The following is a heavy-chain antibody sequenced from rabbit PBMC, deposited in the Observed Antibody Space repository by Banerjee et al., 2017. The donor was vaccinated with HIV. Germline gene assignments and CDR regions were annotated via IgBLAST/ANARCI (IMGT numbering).Heavy chain of an antibody. V-gene: IGHV1S45*01. CDR2: INTSSGNT. CDR1: GFDLSR. J-gene: IGHJ6*01. CDR3: ARDLAGAIGWNFVL. D-gene: IGHD4-1*01. Sequence: QEQLVESGGGLVKPGGTLTLTCKASGFDLSRMCWVRQAPGKGLEWIACINTSSGNTVYASWAKGRFTISKTSSTTVTLQMTSLTAADTATYFCARDLAGAIGWNFVLWGPGTLVTVS.